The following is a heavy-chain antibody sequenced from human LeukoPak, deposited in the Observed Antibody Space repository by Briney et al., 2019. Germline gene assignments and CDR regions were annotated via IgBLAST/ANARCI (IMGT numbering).Heavy chain of an antibody. V-gene: IGHV6-1*01. CDR3: ARGKWELLSHYWCFDL. CDR2: TYYRSKWYN. J-gene: IGHJ2*01. D-gene: IGHD1-26*01. Sequence: SQTLSLTCAISGDSVSRNSAAWNWIRQSPSRGLEWLGRTYYRSKWYNDYAVSVKSRITINPDTSKNQFSLQLNSVTPEDTAVYYCARGKWELLSHYWCFDLWGRGTLVTVSS. CDR1: GDSVSRNSAA.